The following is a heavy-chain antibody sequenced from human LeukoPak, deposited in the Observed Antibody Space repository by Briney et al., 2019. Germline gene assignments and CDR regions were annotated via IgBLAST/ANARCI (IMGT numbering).Heavy chain of an antibody. D-gene: IGHD1-1*01. CDR1: GFTFSGRY. J-gene: IGHJ4*02. CDR3: VGGYGTTGPTGDY. CDR2: IRDKVNSYTT. Sequence: GGSLRLSCAASGFTFSGRYMDWVRQAPGKGLEWVARIRDKVNSYTTEYAASVKGRFTISRDDSQNSLYLQMNSLKTEDTAVYYCVGGYGTTGPTGDYWGQGSLVTVSS. V-gene: IGHV3-72*01.